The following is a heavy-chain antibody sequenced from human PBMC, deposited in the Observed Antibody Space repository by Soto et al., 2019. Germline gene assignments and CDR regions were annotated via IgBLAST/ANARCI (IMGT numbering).Heavy chain of an antibody. V-gene: IGHV3-33*01. CDR1: GFTFSSYG. Sequence: GGSLRLSCAASGFTFSSYGMHWVRQAPGKGLEWVAVIWYDGSNKYYADSVKGRFTISRDNSKNTLYLQMNSLRAEDTAVYYCARAHNSADYGDYPSTFDYWGQGTLVTVSS. D-gene: IGHD4-17*01. J-gene: IGHJ4*02. CDR3: ARAHNSADYGDYPSTFDY. CDR2: IWYDGSNK.